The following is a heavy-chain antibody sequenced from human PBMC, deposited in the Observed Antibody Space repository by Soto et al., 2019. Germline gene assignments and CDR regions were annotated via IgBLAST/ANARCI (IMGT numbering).Heavy chain of an antibody. V-gene: IGHV1-69*06. Sequence: QVQLVQSGAEVKKPGSSVKVSCKASGGTFSSYAISWVRQAPGQGLEWMGGIIPIFGTANYAQKFQGRVTIAADKSTITAYMELSSLRSEDTAVYYCASQTREWLPPARDYYYGMVVWGQGTTVTVSS. J-gene: IGHJ6*02. CDR2: IIPIFGTA. CDR1: GGTFSSYA. D-gene: IGHD3-3*01. CDR3: ASQTREWLPPARDYYYGMVV.